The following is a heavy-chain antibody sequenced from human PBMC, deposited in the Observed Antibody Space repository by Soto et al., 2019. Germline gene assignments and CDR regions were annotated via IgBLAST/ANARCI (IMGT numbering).Heavy chain of an antibody. V-gene: IGHV1-18*01. CDR3: ARGNYYDSSGYYWFDP. CDR2: ISAYNGNT. Sequence: ASVKVSCKASGYTFTSYGISWVRQAPGQGLEWMGWISAYNGNTNYAQKLQGRVTMTIDTSTSTAYMELRSLRSDDTAVYYCARGNYYDSSGYYWFDPWGQGTLVTVSS. J-gene: IGHJ5*02. D-gene: IGHD3-22*01. CDR1: GYTFTSYG.